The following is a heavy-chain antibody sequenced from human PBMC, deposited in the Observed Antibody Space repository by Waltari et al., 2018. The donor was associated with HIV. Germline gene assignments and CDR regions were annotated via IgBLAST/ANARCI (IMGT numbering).Heavy chain of an antibody. V-gene: IGHV3-9*01. D-gene: IGHD3-16*01. Sequence: EVQLVESGGGLVQPGRSLRLSCAASGFTFDDYAMHWVRQAPGKGLAWVSGIWWNSGSIGYADSVKGRFTISRDNAKNSLYLQMNSLRAEDTALYYCAKAPVRVWKAFDIWGQGTMVTVSS. J-gene: IGHJ3*02. CDR1: GFTFDDYA. CDR2: IWWNSGSI. CDR3: AKAPVRVWKAFDI.